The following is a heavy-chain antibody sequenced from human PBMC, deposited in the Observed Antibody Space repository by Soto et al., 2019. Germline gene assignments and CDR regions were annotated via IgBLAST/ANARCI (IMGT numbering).Heavy chain of an antibody. CDR2: ISGSGDNT. D-gene: IGHD5-12*01. Sequence: EVQLLESGGGLVQPGGSLRLSCAASAFTFNYYGMNWVRKAPGKGLEWVLAISGSGDNTYYADSVKGRFTISRDNSKNMLFLQMNSLRAEDTAVYYCAKETGHRGPYDYWGQGTLVTVYS. CDR1: AFTFNYYG. J-gene: IGHJ4*02. CDR3: AKETGHRGPYDY. V-gene: IGHV3-23*01.